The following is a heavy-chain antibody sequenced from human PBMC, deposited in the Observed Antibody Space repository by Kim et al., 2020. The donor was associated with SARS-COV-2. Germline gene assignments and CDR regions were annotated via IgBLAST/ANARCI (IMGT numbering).Heavy chain of an antibody. CDR3: ARGGDIAPSWWGY. V-gene: IGHV3-7*03. CDR2: IKQDGSEK. CDR1: GFTFSSYW. Sequence: GGSLRLSCAASGFTFSSYWMSWVRQAPGKGLEWVANIKQDGSEKYYVDSVKGRFTISRDNAKNSLYLQMNSLRAEDTAVYYCARGGDIAPSWWGYWGQGTLVTVSS. D-gene: IGHD5-12*01. J-gene: IGHJ4*02.